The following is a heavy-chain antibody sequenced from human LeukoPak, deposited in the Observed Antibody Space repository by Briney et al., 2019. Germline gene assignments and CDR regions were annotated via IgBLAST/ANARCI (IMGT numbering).Heavy chain of an antibody. V-gene: IGHV1-2*02. CDR1: GYSFTGYY. D-gene: IGHD4-17*01. Sequence: ASVKVSCKASGYSFTGYYMHWVRQAPGQGLEWMGWINPNSGGTNYAQKFQGRVTVTRDTSISTAYMELSRLRFDDTAVYYCARDYGDSYYYMDVWGKGTTVTVSS. CDR2: INPNSGGT. J-gene: IGHJ6*03. CDR3: ARDYGDSYYYMDV.